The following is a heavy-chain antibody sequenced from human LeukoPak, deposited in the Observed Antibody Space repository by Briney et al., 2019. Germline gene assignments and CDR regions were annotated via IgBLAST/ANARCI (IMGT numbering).Heavy chain of an antibody. CDR3: ARWGGVHSGGYNDFWSGPYDD. J-gene: IGHJ4*02. V-gene: IGHV1-46*01. Sequence: ASVKVSCKASGYTFTSYYMHWVRQAPGQGLEWMGIINPSGGSTSYAQKFQGRVTMTRDTSTSTAYMELSSLRSEDTAVYYCARWGGVHSGGYNDFWSGPYDDWGQGTLVTVSS. CDR1: GYTFTSYY. D-gene: IGHD3-3*01. CDR2: INPSGGST.